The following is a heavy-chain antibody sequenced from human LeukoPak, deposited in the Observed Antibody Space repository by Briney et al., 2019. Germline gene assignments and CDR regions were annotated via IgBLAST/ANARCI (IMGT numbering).Heavy chain of an antibody. J-gene: IGHJ4*02. CDR3: AKGLTRGALYYFDY. CDR1: GFTFSSYA. V-gene: IGHV3-23*01. Sequence: PGGSLRLSCAASGFTFSSYAMSWVRQAPGRRLEWVSTINDNGGGTYYADSVKGLFTISRDNSRNTLYLQMNSLRAEDTAVYYCAKGLTRGALYYFDYWGQGTLVAVSS. CDR2: INDNGGGT. D-gene: IGHD3-10*01.